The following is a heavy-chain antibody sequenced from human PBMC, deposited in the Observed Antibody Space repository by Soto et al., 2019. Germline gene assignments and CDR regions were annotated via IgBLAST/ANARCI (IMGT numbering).Heavy chain of an antibody. J-gene: IGHJ5*02. V-gene: IGHV1-69*13. CDR3: ARGGPLGYCSGGSCKYNWFDP. CDR1: GGTFSSYA. D-gene: IGHD2-15*01. Sequence: SVKVSCKASGGTFSSYAISWVRQAPGQGLEWMGGIIPIFGTANYAQKFQGRVTITADESTSTAYMELSSLRSEDTAVYYCARGGPLGYCSGGSCKYNWFDPWGQGTLVTVSS. CDR2: IIPIFGTA.